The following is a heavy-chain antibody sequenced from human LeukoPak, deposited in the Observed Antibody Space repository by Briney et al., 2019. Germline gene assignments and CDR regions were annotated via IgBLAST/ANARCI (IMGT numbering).Heavy chain of an antibody. CDR2: IIPILGIA. CDR1: GGTFSSYA. D-gene: IGHD5-18*01. CDR3: ARDSAAMVTNY. V-gene: IGHV1-69*04. J-gene: IGHJ4*02. Sequence: SVKVSCKASGGTFSSYAISWVRQAPGQGLEWMGRIIPILGIANYAQKFQGRVTITADKSTSTAYMELSSLRSEDTAVYYCARDSAAMVTNYWGQGTLVTVSS.